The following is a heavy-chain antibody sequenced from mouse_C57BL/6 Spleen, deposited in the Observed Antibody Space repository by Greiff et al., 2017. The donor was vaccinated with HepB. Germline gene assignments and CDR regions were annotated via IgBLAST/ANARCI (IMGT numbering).Heavy chain of an antibody. J-gene: IGHJ4*01. D-gene: IGHD3-2*02. CDR1: GYTFTSYW. V-gene: IGHV1-50*01. CDR2: IDPSDSYT. CDR3: ARGQLSMDY. Sequence: QVQLQQPGAELVKPGASVKLSCKASGYTFTSYWMQWVKQRPGQGLEWIGEIDPSDSYTNYNQKFKGKATLTVDTSSSTAYMQLSSLTSEDSAVYYCARGQLSMDYWGQGTAVTVSS.